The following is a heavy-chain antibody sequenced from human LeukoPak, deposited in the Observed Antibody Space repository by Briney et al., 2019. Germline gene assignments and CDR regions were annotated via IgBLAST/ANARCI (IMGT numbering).Heavy chain of an antibody. J-gene: IGHJ4*02. CDR3: ARDYSSSWFYFDY. V-gene: IGHV3-21*01. CDR1: GFTFSSYS. CDR2: ISSSSSYI. Sequence: GGSLRLSCAASGFTFSSYSMNWVRQAPGKGLEWVSSISSSSSYIYYADSVKGRFTVSRDNAKNSLYLQMNSLRAEDTAVYYCARDYSSSWFYFDYWGQGTLVTVSS. D-gene: IGHD6-13*01.